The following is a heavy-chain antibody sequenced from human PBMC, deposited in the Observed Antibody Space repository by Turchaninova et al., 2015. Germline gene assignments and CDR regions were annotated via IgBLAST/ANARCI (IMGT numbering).Heavy chain of an antibody. V-gene: IGHV4-34*01. D-gene: IGHD2-15*01. Sequence: QVQLQQWGAGLLKPSETVSLTCAVYGGTFSGYYWTWIRQPPGKGLEWIGEINHTGSTNNNPSLKSRVTISKDTAKNHFSLKLSFVTAADTAVYYCARGHPDRYCSGGTCSSAYFDYWGRGTPVTVSP. J-gene: IGHJ4*02. CDR1: GGTFSGYY. CDR2: INHTGST. CDR3: ARGHPDRYCSGGTCSSAYFDY.